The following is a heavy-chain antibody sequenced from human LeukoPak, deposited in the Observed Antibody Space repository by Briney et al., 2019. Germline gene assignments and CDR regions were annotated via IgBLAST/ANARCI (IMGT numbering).Heavy chain of an antibody. CDR1: GFTFSSYT. CDR3: ARDRGAYCGGDCYLGFDY. D-gene: IGHD2-21*02. CDR2: IAGSIGCI. V-gene: IGHV3-21*01. J-gene: IGHJ4*01. Sequence: GGSLRLSCAASGFTFSSYTMNWVRQAPGKGLEWVSSIAGSIGCISYADSVKGRFTISRDNAKKSLYLQMTCLTAEDTAVYYCARDRGAYCGGDCYLGFDYWGRGTLVTVSS.